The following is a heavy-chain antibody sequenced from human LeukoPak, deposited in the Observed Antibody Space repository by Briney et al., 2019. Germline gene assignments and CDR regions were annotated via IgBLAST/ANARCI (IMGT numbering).Heavy chain of an antibody. D-gene: IGHD2-15*01. CDR1: GYTFTSYG. V-gene: IGHV1-18*01. CDR3: ARAAGGPVVAAGMDV. CDR2: ISAYNGNT. Sequence: ASVKVSCKASGYTFTSYGISWVRQAPGQGLEWMGWISAYNGNTNYAQKLQGRVTMTTDTSTSTAYMKLRSLRSDDTAVYYCARAAGGPVVAAGMDVWGQGTTVTVSS. J-gene: IGHJ6*02.